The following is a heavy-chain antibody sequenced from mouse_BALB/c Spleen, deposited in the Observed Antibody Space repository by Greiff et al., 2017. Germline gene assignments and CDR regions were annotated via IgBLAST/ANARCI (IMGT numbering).Heavy chain of an antibody. D-gene: IGHD2-14*01. CDR2: ISYSGST. CDR3: ARKGYALYAMDY. CDR1: GYSITSDYA. J-gene: IGHJ4*01. Sequence: VQLQQSGPGLVKPSQSLSLTCTVTGYSITSDYAWNWIRQFPGNKLEWMGYISYSGSTSYNPSLKSRISITRDTSKNQFFLQLNSVTTEDTATYYCARKGYALYAMDYWGQGTSVTVSS. V-gene: IGHV3-2*02.